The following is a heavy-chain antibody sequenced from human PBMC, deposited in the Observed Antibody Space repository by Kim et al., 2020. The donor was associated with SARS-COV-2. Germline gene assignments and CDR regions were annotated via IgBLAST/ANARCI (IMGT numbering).Heavy chain of an antibody. V-gene: IGHV4-30-4*01. D-gene: IGHD3-3*01. J-gene: IGHJ4*02. Sequence: SETLSLTCTVSGDSIGSHEYFWSWIRQSPGKGLEYIGYIDDGGTTYCNPSLKGRGIISFDTSKNQFSLRLRSVTAADTAVYYCARDPAPQYYDSAYYFDSWGQGILVTVSS. CDR1: GDSIGSHEYF. CDR3: ARDPAPQYYDSAYYFDS. CDR2: IDDGGTT.